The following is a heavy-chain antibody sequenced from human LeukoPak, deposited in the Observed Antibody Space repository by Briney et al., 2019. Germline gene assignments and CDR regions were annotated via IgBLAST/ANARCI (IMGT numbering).Heavy chain of an antibody. D-gene: IGHD1-14*01. Sequence: PGGSLRLSCAASGFTFSSYNMNWVRQAPGKGLEWVANIKQDGSEKYYVDSVKGRFTISRDNAKNSLYLQMNSLRAEDTAVYYCARSGAGSDYWGQGTLVTVSS. CDR1: GFTFSSYN. CDR3: ARSGAGSDY. J-gene: IGHJ4*02. CDR2: IKQDGSEK. V-gene: IGHV3-7*01.